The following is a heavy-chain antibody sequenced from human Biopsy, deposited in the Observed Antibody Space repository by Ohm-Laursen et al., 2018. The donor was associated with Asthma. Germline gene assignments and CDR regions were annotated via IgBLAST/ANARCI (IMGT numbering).Heavy chain of an antibody. CDR1: GGSFSSNY. CDR3: ARGSSSRLSQWELLVSGGKRAHSYYGMDV. J-gene: IGHJ6*02. Sequence: SDTLSLTCAVYGGSFSSNYWSWIRQTPGKGLEWLGDTHPSGYTHSNPALRNLPTLSVETSKNQFSLRLTSVTAADTAVYYCARGSSSRLSQWELLVSGGKRAHSYYGMDVWGQGTTVTVSS. D-gene: IGHD1-26*01. CDR2: THPSGYT. V-gene: IGHV4-34*01.